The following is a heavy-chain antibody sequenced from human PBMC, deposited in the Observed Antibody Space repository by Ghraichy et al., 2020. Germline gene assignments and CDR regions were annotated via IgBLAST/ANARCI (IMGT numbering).Heavy chain of an antibody. Sequence: SETLSLTCTVSGGSVSSGNCYWSWLRQRPGKGLEWIGYIYYSRSTNYNPSLKSRVTISVDTSKNQFSLKLSSVTAADTAVYSCARYDSSGYFFDYWGQGTLVTVSS. CDR2: IYYSRST. D-gene: IGHD3-22*01. CDR1: GGSVSSGNCY. V-gene: IGHV4-61*01. J-gene: IGHJ4*02. CDR3: ARYDSSGYFFDY.